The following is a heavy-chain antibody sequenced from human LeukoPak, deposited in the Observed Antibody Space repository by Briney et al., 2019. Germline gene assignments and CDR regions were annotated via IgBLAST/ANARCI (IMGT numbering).Heavy chain of an antibody. CDR2: ISSDGTTI. J-gene: IGHJ4*02. Sequence: GGSLRLSCAASGFTFSDYYMTWIRQAPGKGLEWISYISSDGTTIYYADSVKGRFTISRDNAKNSLYLQINSLRAEDTAVYYCARSDLSSGWVPGGVDYWGQGTLVTVSS. CDR3: ARSDLSSGWVPGGVDY. CDR1: GFTFSDYY. D-gene: IGHD6-19*01. V-gene: IGHV3-11*01.